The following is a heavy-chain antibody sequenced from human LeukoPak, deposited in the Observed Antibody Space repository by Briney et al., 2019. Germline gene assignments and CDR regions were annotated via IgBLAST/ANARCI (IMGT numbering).Heavy chain of an antibody. CDR2: IYTSGST. CDR1: GGSISSYY. Sequence: DPSETLSLTCTVSGGSISSYYWSWIRQPAGKGLEWIGRIYTSGSTTYNPSLKSRVTMSVDTSKNQFSLKLSSVTAADTAVYYCARTTEGGYTYDYFYYYYMDVWGKGTTVTISS. J-gene: IGHJ6*03. V-gene: IGHV4-4*07. CDR3: ARTTEGGYTYDYFYYYYMDV. D-gene: IGHD5-18*01.